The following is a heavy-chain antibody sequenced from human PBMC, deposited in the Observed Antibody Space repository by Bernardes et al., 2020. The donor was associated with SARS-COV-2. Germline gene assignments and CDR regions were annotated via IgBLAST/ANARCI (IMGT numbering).Heavy chain of an antibody. Sequence: GGSLRLSCTASGFTFSIYAMSWVRQAPGKGLEWVSAISGRGGSTCYADSVRGRFTISRDNSKNTLYMQMNSLRAEDTAVYYCAKGIDAAGKGGGFGYYYGMDVWGRGINVTVSS. CDR1: GFTFSIYA. J-gene: IGHJ6*02. CDR2: ISGRGGST. V-gene: IGHV3-23*01. CDR3: AKGIDAAGKGGGFGYYYGMDV. D-gene: IGHD1-26*01.